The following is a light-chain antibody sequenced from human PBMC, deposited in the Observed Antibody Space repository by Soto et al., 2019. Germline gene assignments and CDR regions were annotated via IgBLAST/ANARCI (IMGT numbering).Light chain of an antibody. J-gene: IGKJ3*01. CDR1: QTIRSD. Sequence: EIVLTQSPGTLSLSPGERCTLSCRASQTIRSDLAWYQQKPGQDPXXLIYGTSSRATGIPDRFSVIGSGTEFTLTISRLEPEDFAVDDCQQYGSSPLFGPGTKVDIK. CDR2: GTS. CDR3: QQYGSSPL. V-gene: IGKV3-20*01.